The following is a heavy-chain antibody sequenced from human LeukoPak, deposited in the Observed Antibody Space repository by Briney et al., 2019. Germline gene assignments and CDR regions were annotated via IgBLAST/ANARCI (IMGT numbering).Heavy chain of an antibody. CDR3: ARRGEVSAYFHGMDV. V-gene: IGHV4-59*08. J-gene: IGHJ6*02. CDR1: GGSISSSY. CDR2: IYYSGST. Sequence: PSETLSLTCAVSGGSISSSYWSWIRQPPGKGLGWIGYIYYSGSTKYNPSLRSRVTISVDTSKNQFSLKLTSVTAADTAVYFCARRGEVSAYFHGMDVWGQGTTVTVSS.